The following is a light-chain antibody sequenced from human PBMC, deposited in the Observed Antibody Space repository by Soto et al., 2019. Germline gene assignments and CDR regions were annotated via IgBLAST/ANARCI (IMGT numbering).Light chain of an antibody. V-gene: IGLV2-14*01. CDR3: NSYASGNTRV. Sequence: QSALXQPASVSGSPGQSITISCTGTSSDIGDYDYVSWYQQHPGKAPKLLISEVSNRPSGVSNRFSGSKSGNTASLTISGLQAEDEADYYCNSYASGNTRVFGTGTKVSVL. J-gene: IGLJ1*01. CDR2: EVS. CDR1: SSDIGDYDY.